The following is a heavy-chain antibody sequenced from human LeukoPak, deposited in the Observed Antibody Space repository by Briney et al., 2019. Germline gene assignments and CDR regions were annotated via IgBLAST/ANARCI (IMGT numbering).Heavy chain of an antibody. CDR2: IFTSGST. CDR3: ATTPYYSSGWYADFQH. Sequence: KPSETLSLTCTVSGGFISSYYWSWIRQPAGKGLEWIGRIFTSGSTNYNPSLESRVTMSVDTSKNQFSLKLSSVTAADTAVYYCATTPYYSSGWYADFQHWGQGTLVTVSS. V-gene: IGHV4-4*07. J-gene: IGHJ1*01. D-gene: IGHD6-19*01. CDR1: GGFISSYY.